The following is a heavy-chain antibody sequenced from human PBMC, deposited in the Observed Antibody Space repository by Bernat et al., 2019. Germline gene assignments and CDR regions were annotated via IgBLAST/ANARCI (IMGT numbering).Heavy chain of an antibody. CDR2: NYYSGSS. D-gene: IGHD6-19*01. J-gene: IGHJ4*02. CDR3: ARWPPITVAGKGLDY. Sequence: QLQLQESGPGLVKPSETLSLTCTVSGGSISSSSYYCGWIRQPPGKGLEWIGSNYYSGSSYYNPSLKSRVTISVDTAKNQFALKLSSVTAADAAVYYCARWPPITVAGKGLDYWGQGTLVTVSS. V-gene: IGHV4-39*01. CDR1: GGSISSSSYY.